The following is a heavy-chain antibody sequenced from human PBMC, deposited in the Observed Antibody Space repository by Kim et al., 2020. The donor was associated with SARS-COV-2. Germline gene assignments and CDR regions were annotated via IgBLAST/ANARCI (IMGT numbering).Heavy chain of an antibody. J-gene: IGHJ5*02. Sequence: SVKVSCKASGGTFSSYAISWVRQAPGQGLEWMGGIIPIFGTANYAQKFQGRVTITADESTSTAYMELSSLRSEDTAVYYCARKADDYGEGNWFDPWGQGTLVTVSS. V-gene: IGHV1-69*13. CDR3: ARKADDYGEGNWFDP. D-gene: IGHD4-17*01. CDR2: IIPIFGTA. CDR1: GGTFSSYA.